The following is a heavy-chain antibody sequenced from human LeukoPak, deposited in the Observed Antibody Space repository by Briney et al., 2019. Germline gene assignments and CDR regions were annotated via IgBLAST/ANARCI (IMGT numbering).Heavy chain of an antibody. Sequence: SVKVSCKASGGTFSSYAINWVRQAPGQGLEWMGGIIPIFGTASYAQEFQGRVTITAVESTSTAYMELSSLRSDDTAVYYCARPSGIPAAMNYYYGMDVWGQGTTVTVSS. CDR1: GGTFSSYA. J-gene: IGHJ6*02. D-gene: IGHD2-2*01. CDR2: IIPIFGTA. CDR3: ARPSGIPAAMNYYYGMDV. V-gene: IGHV1-69*13.